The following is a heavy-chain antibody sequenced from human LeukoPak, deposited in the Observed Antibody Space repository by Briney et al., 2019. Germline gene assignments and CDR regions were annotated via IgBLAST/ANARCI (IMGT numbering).Heavy chain of an antibody. Sequence: GGSLRLSCAASGFTFSSYAMHWVRQAPGKGLEWVAVISYDGSNKYYADSVKGRFTISRDNSKNTLYLQMNSLRAEGTAVYYCARERGTGHFDYWGQGTLVTVSS. J-gene: IGHJ4*02. V-gene: IGHV3-30*04. CDR3: ARERGTGHFDY. CDR1: GFTFSSYA. CDR2: ISYDGSNK. D-gene: IGHD1-1*01.